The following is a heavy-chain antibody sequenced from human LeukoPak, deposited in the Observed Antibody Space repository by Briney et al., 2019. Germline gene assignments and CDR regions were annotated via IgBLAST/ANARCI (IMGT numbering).Heavy chain of an antibody. V-gene: IGHV4-39*01. J-gene: IGHJ4*02. D-gene: IGHD3-22*01. CDR3: ASPYYYDSSGLPHDY. CDR1: GGSISSSSYY. CDR2: IYYSGST. Sequence: SGTLSLTCTVSGGSISSSSYYWGWIRQPPGKGLEWIGSIYYSGSTYYNPSLKSRVTISVDTSKNQFSLKLSSVTAADTAVYYCASPYYYDSSGLPHDYWGQGTLVTVSS.